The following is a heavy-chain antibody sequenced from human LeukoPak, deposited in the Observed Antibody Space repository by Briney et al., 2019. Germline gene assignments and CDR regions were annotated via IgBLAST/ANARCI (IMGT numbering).Heavy chain of an antibody. V-gene: IGHV6-1*01. CDR1: GDSVSSNSGA. J-gene: IGHJ4*02. D-gene: IGHD1-1*01. Sequence: SQTLSLTCAISGDSVSSNSGAWNWIRQSPSRGLEWLGRTYYRSKWYNDYVVSVKSRITINPDTSKNQFSLQLKSLTPEDTAVYYCARGHNWGEWGFDYWGQGTLVTVSS. CDR2: TYYRSKWYN. CDR3: ARGHNWGEWGFDY.